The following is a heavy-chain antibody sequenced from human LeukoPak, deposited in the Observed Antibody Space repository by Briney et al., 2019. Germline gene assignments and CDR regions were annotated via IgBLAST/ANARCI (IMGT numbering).Heavy chain of an antibody. J-gene: IGHJ3*02. V-gene: IGHV5-51*01. CDR2: IYPGDSDT. Sequence: GESLKISCEGSGYSFTSYWIGWVRQMPGKGLEWMGIIYPGDSDTRYSPSFQGQVTISADKSISTAYLQWSSLKASDTAMYYCARGRRYDFWSGYYRPGNAFDIWGQGTMVTVSS. CDR3: ARGRRYDFWSGYYRPGNAFDI. D-gene: IGHD3-3*01. CDR1: GYSFTSYW.